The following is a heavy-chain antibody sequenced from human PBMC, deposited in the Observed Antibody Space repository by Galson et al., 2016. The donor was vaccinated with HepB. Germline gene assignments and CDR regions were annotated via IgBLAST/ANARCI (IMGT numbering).Heavy chain of an antibody. D-gene: IGHD2/OR15-2a*01. V-gene: IGHV3-64D*06. CDR1: GFTFTSYA. J-gene: IGHJ2*01. CDR3: VRDHYPDKTTYYYWYFDL. CDR2: ISSNGGPT. Sequence: SLRLSCAASGFTFTSYAMHWVRQAPGKGLQYVSAISSNGGPTYTANSVKGRFTISRVNSKNTLYLQISGLRPDDSAIYYCVRDHYPDKTTYYYWYFDLWGRGTLVTVSS.